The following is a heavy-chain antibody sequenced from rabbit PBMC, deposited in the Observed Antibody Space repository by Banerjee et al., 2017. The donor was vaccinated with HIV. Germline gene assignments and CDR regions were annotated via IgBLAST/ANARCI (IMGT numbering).Heavy chain of an antibody. J-gene: IGHJ4*01. CDR1: GFDFSSNA. V-gene: IGHV1S45*01. D-gene: IGHD6-1*01. Sequence: QEQLEESGGDLVKPGASLTLTCTASGFDFSSNAMCWVRQAPGKGLELIACGSNANTYYASWAKGRFTISKTSSTTVTLQMTSLTAADTATYFCARGYGDAGYGYRLWGPGTLVTVS. CDR2: GSNANT. CDR3: ARGYGDAGYGYRL.